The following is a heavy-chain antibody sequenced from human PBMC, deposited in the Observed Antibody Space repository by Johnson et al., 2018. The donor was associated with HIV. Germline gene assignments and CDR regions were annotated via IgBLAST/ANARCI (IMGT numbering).Heavy chain of an antibody. CDR3: TTGLSSGKGAFDI. Sequence: VQLVESGGGLVQPGGSLRLSCAASGFTFSSYWMSWVRQAPGKGLEWVGRIKSKTDGGTTDYAAPVKGQFTISRDDSKNTLYLQMNSLKTEDTAVYYCTTGLSSGKGAFDIWGQGTMVTVSS. J-gene: IGHJ3*02. D-gene: IGHD5-12*01. V-gene: IGHV3-15*01. CDR1: GFTFSSYW. CDR2: IKSKTDGGTT.